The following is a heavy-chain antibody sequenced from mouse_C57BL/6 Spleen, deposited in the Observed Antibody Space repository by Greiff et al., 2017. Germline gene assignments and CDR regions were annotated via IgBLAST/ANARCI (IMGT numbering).Heavy chain of an antibody. J-gene: IGHJ3*01. Sequence: VQLQQSGPELVKPGASVKIPCKASGYTFTDYNMDWVKQSHGKSLEWIGDINPNNGGTIYNQKFKGKATLTVDKSSSTAYMELRSLTSEYTAVYYGARSDFGPWLAYWGQGTLVTVSA. V-gene: IGHV1-18*01. CDR1: GYTFTDYN. CDR2: INPNNGGT. D-gene: IGHD3-1*01. CDR3: ARSDFGPWLAY.